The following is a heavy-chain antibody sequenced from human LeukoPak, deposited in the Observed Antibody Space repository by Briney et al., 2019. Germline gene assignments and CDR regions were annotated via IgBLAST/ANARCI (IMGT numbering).Heavy chain of an antibody. D-gene: IGHD3-22*01. CDR3: ARVYYYDSSGYYHFDY. Sequence: SETLSLTCTVSGGSISSGGYYWSWIRQPPGKGLEWIGYIYHSGSTYYNPSLKSRVTISVDRSKNQFSLKLSSVTAADTAVYYCARVYYYDSSGYYHFDYWGQGTLVTVSS. CDR1: GGSISSGGYY. V-gene: IGHV4-30-2*01. CDR2: IYHSGST. J-gene: IGHJ4*02.